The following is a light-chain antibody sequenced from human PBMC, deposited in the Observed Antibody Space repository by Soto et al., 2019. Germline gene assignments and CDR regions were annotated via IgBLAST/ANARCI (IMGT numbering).Light chain of an antibody. CDR1: QSVSSY. Sequence: EIVLTQSPSTLSLSPGERATLSCRASQSVSSYLAWYQQKPGQAPRLLIYDASNRATGIPARFSGSGSGTDFTLTISSLEPEDFAVYYSQQRSHWPPLYTFGQGTKLEIK. CDR2: DAS. CDR3: QQRSHWPPLYT. J-gene: IGKJ2*01. V-gene: IGKV3-11*01.